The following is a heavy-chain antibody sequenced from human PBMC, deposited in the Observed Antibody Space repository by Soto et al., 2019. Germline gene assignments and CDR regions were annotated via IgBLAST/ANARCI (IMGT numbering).Heavy chain of an antibody. J-gene: IGHJ5*02. CDR2: IYYSGST. Sequence: PSETLSLTCTVSGGSISSYSWSWIRQPPGKGLEWIGYIYYSGSTNYNPSLKSRVTISVDTSKNQFSLKLSSVTAADTAVYYCAGSTLFFYSSSSLGEFDPWGQGILVTVSS. CDR3: AGSTLFFYSSSSLGEFDP. D-gene: IGHD6-6*01. V-gene: IGHV4-59*08. CDR1: GGSISSYS.